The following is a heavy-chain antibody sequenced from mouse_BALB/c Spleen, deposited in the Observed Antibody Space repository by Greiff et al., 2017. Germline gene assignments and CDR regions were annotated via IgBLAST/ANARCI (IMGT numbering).Heavy chain of an antibody. V-gene: IGHV14-3*02. CDR3: ASDDYGSNYFDY. D-gene: IGHD1-1*01. CDR1: GFNIKDTY. J-gene: IGHJ2*01. Sequence: VHVKQSGAELVKPGASVKLSCTASGFNIKDTYMHWVKQRPEQGLEWIGRIDPANGNTKYDPKFQGKATITADTSSNTAYLQLSSLTSEDTAVYYCASDDYGSNYFDYWGQGTTLTVSS. CDR2: IDPANGNT.